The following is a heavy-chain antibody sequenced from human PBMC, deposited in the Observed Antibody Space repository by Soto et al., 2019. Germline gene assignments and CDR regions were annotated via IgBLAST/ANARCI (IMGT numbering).Heavy chain of an antibody. CDR2: IYSGGST. CDR3: ARADGYSNYDY. CDR1: GFTVSSNY. D-gene: IGHD4-4*01. V-gene: IGHV3-66*01. J-gene: IGHJ4*02. Sequence: GGSLRLSCAASGFTVSSNYMSWVRQAPGKGLEWVSVIYSGGSTYYADSVKGRFTISRDNSKNTLYLQMNSLRAEDTAVYYCARADGYSNYDYWGQGTLVTVSS.